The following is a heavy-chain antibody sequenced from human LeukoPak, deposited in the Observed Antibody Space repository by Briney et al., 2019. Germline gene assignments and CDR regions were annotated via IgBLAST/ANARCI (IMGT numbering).Heavy chain of an antibody. Sequence: SETLPLTCTVSGGSISSYYWSWIRQPPGKGLEWIGYIYYSGITNYNPSLKSRVTISADTSKNQFSLKLSSVTAADTAVYYCARTLFPNWFDPWGQGTLVTVSS. V-gene: IGHV4-59*08. CDR1: GGSISSYY. CDR3: ARTLFPNWFDP. J-gene: IGHJ5*02. CDR2: IYYSGIT.